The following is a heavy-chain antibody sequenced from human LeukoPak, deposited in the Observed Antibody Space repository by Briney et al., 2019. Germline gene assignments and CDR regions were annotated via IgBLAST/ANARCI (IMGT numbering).Heavy chain of an antibody. J-gene: IGHJ4*02. V-gene: IGHV3-21*04. Sequence: GGSLRLSCAASGFTFSSYSMNWVRQAPGKGLEWVSSISSSSSYIYYADSVKGRFTISRDNAKNSLYLQMNSLRAEDTAVYYCAKDLSPYGYYFDYWGQGTLVTVSS. CDR1: GFTFSSYS. D-gene: IGHD3-10*01. CDR3: AKDLSPYGYYFDY. CDR2: ISSSSSYI.